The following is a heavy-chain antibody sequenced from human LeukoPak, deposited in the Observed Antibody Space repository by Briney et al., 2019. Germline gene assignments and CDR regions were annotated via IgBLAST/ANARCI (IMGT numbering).Heavy chain of an antibody. CDR1: GGSISSYY. CDR3: ARDHYDSSGYYFRASVYFDY. D-gene: IGHD3-22*01. V-gene: IGHV4-59*12. Sequence: SETLSLTCTVSGGSISSYYWSWIRQPPGKGLEWIGYIYYSGSTNYNPSLKSRVTISVDTSKNQFSLKLSSVTAADTAVYYCARDHYDSSGYYFRASVYFDYWGQGTLVTVSS. CDR2: IYYSGST. J-gene: IGHJ4*02.